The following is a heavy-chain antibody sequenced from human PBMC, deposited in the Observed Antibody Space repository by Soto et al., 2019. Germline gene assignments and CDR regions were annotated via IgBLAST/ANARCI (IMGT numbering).Heavy chain of an antibody. CDR3: AKVRAYSSSWKYYFDY. CDR2: ISGSGGST. V-gene: IGHV3-23*01. Sequence: GGSLRLSCAASGFTFSSYAMSWVRQAPGKGLEWVSAISGSGGSTYYADSVKGRFTISRDNSKNTLYLQMNSLRAEDTAVYYCAKVRAYSSSWKYYFDYWGQGTLVTVSS. CDR1: GFTFSSYA. J-gene: IGHJ4*02. D-gene: IGHD6-13*01.